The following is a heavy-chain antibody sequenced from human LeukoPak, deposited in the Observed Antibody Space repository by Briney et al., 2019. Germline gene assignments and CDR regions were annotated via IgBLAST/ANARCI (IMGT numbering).Heavy chain of an antibody. CDR1: GFTFSSYS. J-gene: IGHJ4*02. V-gene: IGHV3-21*01. Sequence: GGSLSLSCAASGFTFSSYSMNWVRQAPGKGLEWVSSISSSSSYIYYADSVKGRFTISRDNAKNSLYLQMNSLRAEDTAVYYCARAWEGIADDYWGQGTLVTVSS. CDR2: ISSSSSYI. D-gene: IGHD1-26*01. CDR3: ARAWEGIADDY.